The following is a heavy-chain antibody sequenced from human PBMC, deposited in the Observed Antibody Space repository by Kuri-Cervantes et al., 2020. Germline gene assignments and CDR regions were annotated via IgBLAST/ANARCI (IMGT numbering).Heavy chain of an antibody. D-gene: IGHD6-19*01. V-gene: IGHV3-30*02. J-gene: IGHJ6*02. CDR1: GFTFSSYG. Sequence: GESLKISCAASGFTFSSYGMHWVRQAPGKGLEWVAVIWYDGSNKYYADSVQGRFTVSRDNSKNTLYLQLNSLRAEDTAVYYCAKDRSGNYYAMDVWGQGTTVTVSS. CDR2: IWYDGSNK. CDR3: AKDRSGNYYAMDV.